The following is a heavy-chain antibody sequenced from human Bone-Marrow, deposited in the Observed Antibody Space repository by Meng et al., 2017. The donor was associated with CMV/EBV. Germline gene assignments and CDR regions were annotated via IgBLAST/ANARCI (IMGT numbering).Heavy chain of an antibody. CDR2: ISGSSSYI. CDR1: GFTFSSYS. J-gene: IGHJ6*02. V-gene: IGHV3-21*01. Sequence: GGSLRLSCAASGFTFSSYSMNWVRQAPGKGLEWVSSISGSSSYIYYADSVKGRFTISRDNAKNSLYLQMNSLRAEDTAVYYCARDGLKLGYCSSTSCQYYYYYYGMDVWGQGTTVTVSS. D-gene: IGHD2-2*01. CDR3: ARDGLKLGYCSSTSCQYYYYYYGMDV.